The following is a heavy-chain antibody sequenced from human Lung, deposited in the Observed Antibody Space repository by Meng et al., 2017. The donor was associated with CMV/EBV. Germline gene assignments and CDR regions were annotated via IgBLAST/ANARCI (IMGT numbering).Heavy chain of an antibody. CDR2: INPSDNTT. J-gene: IGHJ4*02. Sequence: ASVXVSXKASGYTLTNYYIHWVRQAPGQGLEWMGIINPSDNTTIYAQKFQGRVTMTRDTSTSTVYMELSSLRSDDTALYYCARDLGYSSSWYFQYYFDCWGQGTXVTVYS. CDR1: GYTLTNYY. CDR3: ARDLGYSSSWYFQYYFDC. V-gene: IGHV1-46*01. D-gene: IGHD6-13*01.